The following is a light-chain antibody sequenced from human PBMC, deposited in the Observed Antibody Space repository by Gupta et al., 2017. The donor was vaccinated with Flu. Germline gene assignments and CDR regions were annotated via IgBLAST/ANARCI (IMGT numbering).Light chain of an antibody. CDR1: QSVSSY. CDR2: DAS. V-gene: IGKV3-11*01. J-gene: IGKJ4*01. CDR3: QQRSNWPLLT. Sequence: EIVLTQSPATLSLSPGERATLSCRASQSVSSYLAWYQQKPGQAPRLLIYDASNRATGIPARFSGRGFGTDFTLTISSLEPEDFAVYYCQQRSNWPLLTFGGGTKVETK.